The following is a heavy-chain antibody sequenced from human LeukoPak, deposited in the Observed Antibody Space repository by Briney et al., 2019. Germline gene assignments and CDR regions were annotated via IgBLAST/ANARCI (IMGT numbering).Heavy chain of an antibody. J-gene: IGHJ5*02. CDR3: ARDDDSGTSILA. Sequence: GGSLRLSCAASGFTFSSYGMHWVRQAPGKGLEWVAVISYDGSSKYYADSVKGRFTISRDNSKNTLYLQMNSLRADDTALYYCARDDDSGTSILAWGQGTLVTVSS. CDR2: ISYDGSSK. CDR1: GFTFSSYG. V-gene: IGHV3-33*05. D-gene: IGHD3-22*01.